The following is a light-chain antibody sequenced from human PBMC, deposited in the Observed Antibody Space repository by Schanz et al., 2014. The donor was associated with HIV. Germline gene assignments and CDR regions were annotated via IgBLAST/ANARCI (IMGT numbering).Light chain of an antibody. V-gene: IGLV2-14*01. CDR3: SSFTSSNTWV. CDR1: SSDPGAYNS. Sequence: QSALTQPTSVSGSPGQSITISCTGTSSDPGAYNSLPWFPQYPGKAPKLIINDVSNRPSGVSNRFSGSKSANTASLTISGLQAEDEADYHCSSFTSSNTWVFGGGTKLTVL. CDR2: DVS. J-gene: IGLJ3*02.